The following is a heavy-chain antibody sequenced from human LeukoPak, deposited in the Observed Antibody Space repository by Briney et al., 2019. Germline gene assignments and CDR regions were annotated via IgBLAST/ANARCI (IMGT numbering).Heavy chain of an antibody. Sequence: GGSLRLSCAASGFTFSTYALHWVRQAPGKGLEWVAVISYDGNNIYYVDSVKGRFTISRDNSKNTLYLQMNSLRDEDTAVYYCARDLEAANTYYFDYWGQGTMVTVSS. CDR1: GFTFSTYA. CDR3: ARDLEAANTYYFDY. V-gene: IGHV3-30-3*01. CDR2: ISYDGNNI. D-gene: IGHD6-13*01. J-gene: IGHJ4*02.